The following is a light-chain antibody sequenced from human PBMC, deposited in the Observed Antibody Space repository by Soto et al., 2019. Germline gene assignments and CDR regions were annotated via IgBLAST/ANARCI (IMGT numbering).Light chain of an antibody. CDR2: VNS. CDR3: QSYDNSLSVHVV. J-gene: IGLJ2*01. CDR1: SSNIGAGYD. Sequence: QSVLTQPPSVSGAPGQRVTISCTGTSSNIGAGYDVHWYQQVPGTSPKLLIFVNSNRPSGVSDRFSGSKSGTSASLAITGLQAEDEADYYCQSYDNSLSVHVVFGGGTKLTVL. V-gene: IGLV1-40*01.